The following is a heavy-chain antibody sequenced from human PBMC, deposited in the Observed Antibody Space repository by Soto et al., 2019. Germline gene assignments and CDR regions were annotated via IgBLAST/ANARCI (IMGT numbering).Heavy chain of an antibody. CDR3: ARCASSCSLGF. CDR1: GGSFSGYY. Sequence: PSETLSLTCAVNGGSFSGYYWSWIRQPPGKGLEWIGYIYYSGSTYYNPSLMSRVTISVDTSKNQFSLKLSSVTAADTAVYYCARCASSCSLGFWGQGTLVTVPQ. CDR2: IYYSGST. V-gene: IGHV4-59*06. D-gene: IGHD2-15*01. J-gene: IGHJ4*02.